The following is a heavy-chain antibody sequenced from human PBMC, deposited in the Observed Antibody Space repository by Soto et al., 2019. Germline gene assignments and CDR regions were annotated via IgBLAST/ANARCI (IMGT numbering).Heavy chain of an antibody. D-gene: IGHD1-1*01. CDR1: GFTFSSYG. J-gene: IGHJ3*02. V-gene: IGHV3-30*18. CDR2: ISYDGSNK. Sequence: QVQLVESGGGVVQPGRSLRLSCAASGFTFSSYGMHWVRQAPGKGLEWVAVISYDGSNKYYADSVKGRFTISRDNSKNTLYLQMNSLRAEDTAVYYCAKEAHWAVDIWGQGTMVTVSS. CDR3: AKEAHWAVDI.